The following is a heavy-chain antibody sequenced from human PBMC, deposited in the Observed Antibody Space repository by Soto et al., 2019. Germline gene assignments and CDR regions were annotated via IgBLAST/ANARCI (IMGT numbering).Heavy chain of an antibody. CDR3: ARANYYDSSGYSANDAFDI. V-gene: IGHV1-18*01. J-gene: IGHJ3*02. CDR1: GYTFTSYG. CDR2: ISAYNGNT. Sequence: ASVKVSCKASGYTFTSYGISCVRQAPGQGLEWMGWISAYNGNTNYAQKLQGRVTMTTATSTSTVYMELRSMRSDDAAVYYCARANYYDSSGYSANDAFDIWGQGTMVTVSS. D-gene: IGHD3-22*01.